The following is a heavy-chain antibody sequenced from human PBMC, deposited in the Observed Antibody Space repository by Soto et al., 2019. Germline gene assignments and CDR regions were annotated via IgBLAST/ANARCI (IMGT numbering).Heavy chain of an antibody. Sequence: QEQLVQSGAEVKKPGSSVKVSCKASGGTSSSFAISWVRQAPGQGLEWMGGIIPMFGTTKYAQKFQGRLTITADESTFTAYMELTRLRSEDTAVYFCAAVWSGYYGRGYYFDYWGQGTLVTVSS. V-gene: IGHV1-69*01. CDR2: IIPMFGTT. CDR3: AAVWSGYYGRGYYFDY. J-gene: IGHJ4*02. D-gene: IGHD3-3*01. CDR1: GGTSSSFA.